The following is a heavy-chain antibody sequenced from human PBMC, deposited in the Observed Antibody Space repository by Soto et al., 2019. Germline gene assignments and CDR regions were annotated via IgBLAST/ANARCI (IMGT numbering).Heavy chain of an antibody. V-gene: IGHV3-23*01. CDR2: ISGSGGST. CDR3: AKDLSERDLDSWGV. Sequence: EVQLLESGGGLVQPGGSLRLSCAASGFTFSSYAMSWVRQAPGKGLEWVSAISGSGGSTYYADSVKGRFTISRDNSKNALYLQMNSLRAEDTVVYYCAKDLSERDLDSWGVWGKGNTVTVS. CDR1: GFTFSSYA. D-gene: IGHD7-27*01. J-gene: IGHJ6*03.